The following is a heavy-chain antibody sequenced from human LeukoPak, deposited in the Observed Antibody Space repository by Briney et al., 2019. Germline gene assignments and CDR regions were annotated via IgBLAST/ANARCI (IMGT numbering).Heavy chain of an antibody. CDR2: ISRNSGSI. Sequence: PGRSLRLSCAASGFTFDDYAMHWVRQAPGKGLEWVSGISRNSGSIGYADSVKGRFTISRDNAKNSLYLQMNSLRAEDTALYYCAKGYCSSTSCYIDYWGQGTLVTVSS. J-gene: IGHJ4*02. CDR3: AKGYCSSTSCYIDY. CDR1: GFTFDDYA. V-gene: IGHV3-9*01. D-gene: IGHD2-2*02.